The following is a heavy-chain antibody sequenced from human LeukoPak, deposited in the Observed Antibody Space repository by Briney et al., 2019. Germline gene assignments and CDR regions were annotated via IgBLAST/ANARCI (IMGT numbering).Heavy chain of an antibody. Sequence: QPGGSLRLSCAASGCTFSSYAMSWVRQAPGKGLEWVSAISGSGGSTYYADSVKGRFTISRDNSKNTLYLQMNSLRAEDTAVYYCAKPLTMVRGITHIYYYYYGMDVWGQGTTVTVSS. CDR1: GCTFSSYA. CDR2: ISGSGGST. V-gene: IGHV3-23*01. D-gene: IGHD3-10*01. J-gene: IGHJ6*02. CDR3: AKPLTMVRGITHIYYYYYGMDV.